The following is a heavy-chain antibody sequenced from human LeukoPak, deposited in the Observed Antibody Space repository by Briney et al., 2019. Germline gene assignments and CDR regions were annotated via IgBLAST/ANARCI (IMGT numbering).Heavy chain of an antibody. V-gene: IGHV4-59*01. CDR2: ISYSGST. J-gene: IGHJ3*02. CDR3: ARLRQYSPFDI. D-gene: IGHD2-15*01. CDR1: GGSISNYY. Sequence: SETLSLTCAVSGGSISNYYWSWIRQPPGKGLEWIGYISYSGSTNYSPSLKSRVTISVDTSQNQFSLKLSSVTAADTAVYYCARLRQYSPFDIWGRGTVVTVYS.